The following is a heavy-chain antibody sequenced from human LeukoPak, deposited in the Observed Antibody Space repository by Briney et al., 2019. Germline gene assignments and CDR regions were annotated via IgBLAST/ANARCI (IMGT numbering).Heavy chain of an antibody. Sequence: GGSLRLSCVASGFTFSYSWRIWVRQAPGKGLEWVANINQPGSQKYHVDSVKGRFTISRDNARNSLFLQMNSLTADDTAVYYCARGLGKGSSDYWGQGTLVTVSS. D-gene: IGHD6-6*01. CDR1: GFTFSYSW. J-gene: IGHJ4*02. CDR2: INQPGSQK. CDR3: ARGLGKGSSDY. V-gene: IGHV3-7*03.